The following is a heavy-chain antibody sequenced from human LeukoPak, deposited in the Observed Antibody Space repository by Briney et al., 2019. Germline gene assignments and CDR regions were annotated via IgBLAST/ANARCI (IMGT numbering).Heavy chain of an antibody. D-gene: IGHD5-18*01. Sequence: SETLSLTCTVSGGSISSRSYYWGWIRQPPGKGLEWIGSMYYSGSTYYDPSPKSRVTISVDTSKSQFSLKVSSVTAADTAVYYCARHYGYNYGYVDYWGQGALVTVSS. CDR1: GGSISSRSYY. V-gene: IGHV4-39*01. J-gene: IGHJ4*02. CDR2: MYYSGST. CDR3: ARHYGYNYGYVDY.